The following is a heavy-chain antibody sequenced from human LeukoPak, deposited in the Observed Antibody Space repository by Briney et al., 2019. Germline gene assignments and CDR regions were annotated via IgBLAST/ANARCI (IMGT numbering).Heavy chain of an antibody. V-gene: IGHV3-7*01. CDR2: IKQDGSEK. CDR3: ARDTRRGVDY. J-gene: IGHJ4*02. CDR1: GFIVSSNH. Sequence: GGSLRLSCAASGFIVSSNHMSWVRQAPGKGLEWVANIKQDGSEKYYVDSVKGRFTISRDNAKNSLYLQMNSLRAEDTAVYYCARDTRRGVDYWGQGTLVTVSS. D-gene: IGHD3-10*01.